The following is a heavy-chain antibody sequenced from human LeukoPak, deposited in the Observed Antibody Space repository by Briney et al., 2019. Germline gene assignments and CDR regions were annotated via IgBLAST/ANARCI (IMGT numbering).Heavy chain of an antibody. V-gene: IGHV3-30*18. CDR1: GFTFSSYG. CDR2: ISYDGSNK. Sequence: GGSLRLSCAASGFTFSSYGMHWVRQALGKGLEWVAVISYDGSNKYYADSVKGRFTISRDNSKNTLYLQMNSLRAEDTAVYYCANSRWGEYCSGGSCYSNYFDYWGQGTLVTVSS. CDR3: ANSRWGEYCSGGSCYSNYFDY. J-gene: IGHJ4*02. D-gene: IGHD2-15*01.